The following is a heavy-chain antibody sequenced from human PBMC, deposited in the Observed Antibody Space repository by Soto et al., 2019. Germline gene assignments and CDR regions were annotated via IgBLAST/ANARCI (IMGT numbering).Heavy chain of an antibody. J-gene: IGHJ4*01. V-gene: IGHV3-23*01. CDR3: VKGSNGSRPYYFDF. CDR2: INDGGSST. D-gene: IGHD2-8*01. CDR1: GFIFSSYA. Sequence: GGSLRLSCAASGFIFSSYAMSWVRQAPGKGLDWVSAINDGGSSTYYADSVRGRFTISRDNSKNTLDLQMNSLRAEDTAVYYCVKGSNGSRPYYFDFWGQGALVTVSS.